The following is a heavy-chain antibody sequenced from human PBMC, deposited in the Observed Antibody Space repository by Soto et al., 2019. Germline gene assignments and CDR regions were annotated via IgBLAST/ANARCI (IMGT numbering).Heavy chain of an antibody. V-gene: IGHV4-34*01. Sequence: SETLSLTCSVYGGSFSGYYWSWIRQPPGKGLEWIGEINHSGSTNYNPSLKSRVTISVDTSKNQFSLKLSSVTAADTAAYYCARASREAAGYYYGMDVWGQGTTVTVSS. CDR1: GGSFSGYY. CDR3: ARASREAAGYYYGMDV. D-gene: IGHD6-13*01. J-gene: IGHJ6*02. CDR2: INHSGST.